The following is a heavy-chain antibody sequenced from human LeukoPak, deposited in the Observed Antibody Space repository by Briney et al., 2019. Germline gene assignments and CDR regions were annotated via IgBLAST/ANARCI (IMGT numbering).Heavy chain of an antibody. CDR1: GYSFTSYW. D-gene: IGHD3-10*01. V-gene: IGHV5-51*01. J-gene: IGHJ3*02. CDR3: ARRWYYGSGSSGAFDI. CDR2: IYPSDSDT. Sequence: GESLKISCKGSGYSFTSYWIGWVRQMPGKGLEWMGIIYPSDSDTRYSPSFQGQVTISADKSISTAYLQWSSLKASDTAMYYCARRWYYGSGSSGAFDIWGQGTMVTVSS.